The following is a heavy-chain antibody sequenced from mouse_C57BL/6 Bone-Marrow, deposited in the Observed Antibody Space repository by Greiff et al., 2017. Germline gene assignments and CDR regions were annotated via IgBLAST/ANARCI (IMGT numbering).Heavy chain of an antibody. J-gene: IGHJ1*03. CDR2: ISSGGSYT. Sequence: DVQLVESGGDLVKPGGSLKLSCAASGFTFSSYGMSWVRQTPDKRLEWVATISSGGSYTYYPDSVKGRFTISRDNAKNTLYLQMSSLKSEDTAMYYCASRTGTWYFDVWGRGTTVTVSS. CDR3: ASRTGTWYFDV. V-gene: IGHV5-6*02. D-gene: IGHD4-1*01. CDR1: GFTFSSYG.